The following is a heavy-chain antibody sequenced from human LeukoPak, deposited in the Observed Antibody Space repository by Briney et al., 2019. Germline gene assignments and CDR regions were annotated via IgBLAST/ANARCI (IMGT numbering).Heavy chain of an antibody. V-gene: IGHV1-18*01. D-gene: IGHD3-9*01. CDR3: ARSSRFDWLLYFDS. J-gene: IGHJ4*02. Sequence: ASVTVSCKASGYTSTSYGINWVRQAPGQGLEWMGWISGYNGNTIYAENVQGRVTMTTDTSTSTAYIELGSLRSDDTAVFYCARSSRFDWLLYFDSWGQGTLVTVSS. CDR2: ISGYNGNT. CDR1: GYTSTSYG.